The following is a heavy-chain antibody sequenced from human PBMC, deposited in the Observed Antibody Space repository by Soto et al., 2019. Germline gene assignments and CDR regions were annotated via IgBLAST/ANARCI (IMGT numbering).Heavy chain of an antibody. V-gene: IGHV1-18*01. Sequence: GASVKVSCKASGYTFTSYGISWVRQAPGQGLEWMGWISAYNGNTNYAQKLQGRVTMATDTSTSTAYMELRSLRSDDTAVYYCARIGWMGYSSGWDYWYFDLWGRGTLVTVSS. CDR1: GYTFTSYG. CDR3: ARIGWMGYSSGWDYWYFDL. J-gene: IGHJ2*01. D-gene: IGHD6-19*01. CDR2: ISAYNGNT.